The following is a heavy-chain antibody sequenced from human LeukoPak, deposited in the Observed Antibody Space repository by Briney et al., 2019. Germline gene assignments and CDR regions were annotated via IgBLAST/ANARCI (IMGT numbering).Heavy chain of an antibody. CDR2: IYTRGST. CDR1: GGSINNYY. V-gene: IGHV4-4*07. Sequence: SETLSHTCTVSGGSINNYYWSWIRQPAGKGLEWIGRIYTRGSTNYNPSLKSRVTMSVDTSKNQFSLKLSSVTAADTAVYYCARGRYCSADICSGGDAFDIWGQGTMVSVSS. D-gene: IGHD2-15*01. J-gene: IGHJ3*02. CDR3: ARGRYCSADICSGGDAFDI.